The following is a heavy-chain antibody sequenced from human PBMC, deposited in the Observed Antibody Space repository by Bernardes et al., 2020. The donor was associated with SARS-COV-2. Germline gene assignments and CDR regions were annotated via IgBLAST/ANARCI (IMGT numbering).Heavy chain of an antibody. D-gene: IGHD2-8*01. CDR2: IYLSDSDT. J-gene: IGHJ6*02. CDR3: ARGAAGVYFYGMDV. CDR1: GSSVASDW. Sequence: GEPLKGSCKGSGSSVASDWIGWVRQMPGRGLEWMGIIYLSDSDTRYSPSFQGQVTISADKSISIAYLQWSRLKASDTAMYYCARGAAGVYFYGMDVWGQGTTVTVSS. V-gene: IGHV5-51*01.